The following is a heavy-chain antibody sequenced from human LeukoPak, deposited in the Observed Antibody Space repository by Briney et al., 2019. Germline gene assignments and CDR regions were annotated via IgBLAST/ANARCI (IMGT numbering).Heavy chain of an antibody. CDR3: ARGDDSSGFYYKPGMLFDY. CDR2: ISSGNSYI. V-gene: IGHV3-21*01. CDR1: GFTFSTYS. Sequence: PGGSLRLSCAASGFTFSTYSMNWVRQAPGKGLEWVSSISSGNSYIYHADSGKGRFTISRDNAKNSMYLQMNSLRAEDTAVYYCARGDDSSGFYYKPGMLFDYWGQGTLVTVSS. D-gene: IGHD3-22*01. J-gene: IGHJ4*02.